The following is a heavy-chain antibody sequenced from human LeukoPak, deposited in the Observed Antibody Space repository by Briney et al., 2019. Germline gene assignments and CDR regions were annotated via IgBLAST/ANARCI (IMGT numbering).Heavy chain of an antibody. CDR1: GGSISSSSYY. Sequence: SETLSLTCTVSGGSISSSSYYWGWIRQPPGKGLEWIGSIYYSGSTYYNPSLKSRVTISVDTSKNQFSLKLSSVTAADTAVYYCASVYSSGGSYYCSGEGGMDVWGQGTTVTVSS. D-gene: IGHD3-10*01. J-gene: IGHJ6*02. CDR3: ASVYSSGGSYYCSGEGGMDV. CDR2: IYYSGST. V-gene: IGHV4-39*01.